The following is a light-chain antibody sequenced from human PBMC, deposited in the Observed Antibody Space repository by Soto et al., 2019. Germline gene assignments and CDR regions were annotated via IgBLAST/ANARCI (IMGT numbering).Light chain of an antibody. Sequence: QSALTQPRSVSGSPGQSVTISCTGTSSDVGAYNYVSWYQQHPDKAPKLMIYDVSQRPSGVPDRFSGSKSGNTASLTISGLQTEDVGDYFCSSYAGNYELFGGGTKLTVL. V-gene: IGLV2-11*01. CDR2: DVS. J-gene: IGLJ2*01. CDR3: SSYAGNYEL. CDR1: SSDVGAYNY.